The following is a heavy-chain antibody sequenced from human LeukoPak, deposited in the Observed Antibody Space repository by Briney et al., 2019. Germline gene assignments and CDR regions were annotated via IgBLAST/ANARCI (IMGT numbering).Heavy chain of an antibody. V-gene: IGHV1-46*01. J-gene: IGHJ6*02. CDR1: GYTFTSYY. CDR2: INPSGGSI. D-gene: IGHD2-2*01. Sequence: ASVKVSCKASGYTFTSYYMHWVRQAPGQGLEWMGIINPSGGSISYAQKFQGRVTMTRDTSTGTVFMELSSLRSEDTAVYYCARDIVVVPAAMQIYYGMDVWGQGTTVTVSS. CDR3: ARDIVVVPAAMQIYYGMDV.